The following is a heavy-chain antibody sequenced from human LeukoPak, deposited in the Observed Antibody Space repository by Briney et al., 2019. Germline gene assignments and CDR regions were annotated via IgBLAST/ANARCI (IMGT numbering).Heavy chain of an antibody. CDR2: IYHSGST. Sequence: SETLSLTCAVYGGSFSGYYWGWIRQPPGKGLEWIGTIYHSGSTYYNPSLKSRVTISVDTSKNQFSLKLSSVTAADTAVYYCARGQARLSWFDPWGQGTLVTVPS. CDR3: ARGQARLSWFDP. V-gene: IGHV4-34*01. J-gene: IGHJ5*02. CDR1: GGSFSGYY. D-gene: IGHD6-19*01.